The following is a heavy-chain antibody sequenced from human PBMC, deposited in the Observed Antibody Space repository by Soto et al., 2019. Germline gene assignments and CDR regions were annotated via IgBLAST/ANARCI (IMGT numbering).Heavy chain of an antibody. J-gene: IGHJ5*02. Sequence: GGSLRLSCAASGFTFSSYAMSWVRQAPGKGLEWVSAISGSGGSTYYEDSVKGRFTISRDNSKNTLYLQMNSVRAEDTAVYYCASLHSSSWYSSMLDPWGQGTLVTVSS. CDR1: GFTFSSYA. D-gene: IGHD6-13*01. CDR2: ISGSGGST. V-gene: IGHV3-23*01. CDR3: ASLHSSSWYSSMLDP.